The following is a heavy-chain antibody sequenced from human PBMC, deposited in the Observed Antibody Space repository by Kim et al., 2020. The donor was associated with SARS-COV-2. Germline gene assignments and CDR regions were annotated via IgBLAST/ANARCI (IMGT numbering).Heavy chain of an antibody. Sequence: GGSLRLSCAASGFTFSRYSMSWARQAPGKGLEWVSTISDSGVRTHYADSVKGRFTISRDNAKSTVFLQMNSLRAEDTAVYYCEACDYWGQGSMVTVSS. J-gene: IGHJ4*02. CDR2: ISDSGVRT. CDR1: GFTFSRYS. V-gene: IGHV3-23*01. CDR3: EACDY.